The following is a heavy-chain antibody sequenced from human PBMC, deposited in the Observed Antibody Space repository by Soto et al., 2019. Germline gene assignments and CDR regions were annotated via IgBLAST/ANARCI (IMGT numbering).Heavy chain of an antibody. V-gene: IGHV4-38-2*01. J-gene: IGHJ4*03. CDR1: GYSISSGYY. Sequence: SETLSLTCAVSGYSISSGYYWGWIRQPPGKGLEWIGSIYHSGSTYYNPSLKSRVTISXXXXXXQXSXKLXXVTAADTAVYYCARGGYSSSHNWAQGTLVPVSS. D-gene: IGHD6-13*01. CDR3: ARGGYSSSHN. CDR2: IYHSGST.